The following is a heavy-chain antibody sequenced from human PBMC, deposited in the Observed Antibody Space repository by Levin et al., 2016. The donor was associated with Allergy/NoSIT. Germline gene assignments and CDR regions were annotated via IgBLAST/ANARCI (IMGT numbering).Heavy chain of an antibody. J-gene: IGHJ4*02. CDR2: ISSAADMT. CDR1: GFTFSSCG. Sequence: GGSLRLSCAASGFTFSSCGMSWVRQAPGKGLEWISAISSAADMTYYADSVRGRFTISRDNSKNTLFLQMNSLRADDSALYYCVKEGFHISGWTRFDYWGQGTLVTVSA. D-gene: IGHD6-25*01. CDR3: VKEGFHISGWTRFDY. V-gene: IGHV3-23*01.